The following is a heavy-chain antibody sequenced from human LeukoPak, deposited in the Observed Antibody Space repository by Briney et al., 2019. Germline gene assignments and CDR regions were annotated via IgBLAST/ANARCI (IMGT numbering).Heavy chain of an antibody. CDR3: ARGWIQLWLFGAGTYYYYMDV. CDR1: GGSFSGYY. J-gene: IGHJ6*03. D-gene: IGHD5-18*01. V-gene: IGHV4-34*01. CDR2: FYHSGSN. Sequence: SETLSLTCALYGGSFSGYYWSWIRHPPGKGLEWIGEFYHSGSNNYHTSLKGRVTIPVNNSKNQFTLKLNSVNAADTAVYYCARGWIQLWLFGAGTYYYYMDVGGKATTVTIPS.